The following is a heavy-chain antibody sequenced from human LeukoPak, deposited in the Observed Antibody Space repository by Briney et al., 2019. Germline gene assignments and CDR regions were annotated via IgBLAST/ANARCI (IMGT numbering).Heavy chain of an antibody. CDR3: ARHLTTKNGKRRITMMTNAFDI. CDR1: GDSVSSNSAA. D-gene: IGHD3-22*01. J-gene: IGHJ3*02. V-gene: IGHV6-1*01. CDR2: TYYRSKWYN. Sequence: SQTLSLTCAISGDSVSSNSAAWNWIRQSPSRGLEWLGRTYYRSKWYNDYAVSVKSRITINPDTSKNQFSLKLSSVTAADTAVYYCARHLTTKNGKRRITMMTNAFDIWGQGTMVTVSS.